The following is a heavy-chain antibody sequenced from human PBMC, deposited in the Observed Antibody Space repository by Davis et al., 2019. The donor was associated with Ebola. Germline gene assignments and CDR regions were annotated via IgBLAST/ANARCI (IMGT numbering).Heavy chain of an antibody. D-gene: IGHD4-17*01. J-gene: IGHJ6*02. CDR3: ASTMTTVTLDV. Sequence: MPSETLSLTFAVYGGSFSGYYWSWIRQPPGKGLEWIGEINHSGSTNYNPSLKSRVTISVDTSKNQFSLKLSSVTAADTAVYYCASTMTTVTLDVWGQGTTVTVSS. CDR1: GGSFSGYY. V-gene: IGHV4-34*01. CDR2: INHSGST.